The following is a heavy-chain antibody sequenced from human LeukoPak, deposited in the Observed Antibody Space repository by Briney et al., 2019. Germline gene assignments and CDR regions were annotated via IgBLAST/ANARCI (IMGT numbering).Heavy chain of an antibody. CDR3: SKGGLLGVPWTKYTIDL. CDR1: GFIFSSSS. D-gene: IGHD3/OR15-3a*01. CDR2: ISGSGGKQ. V-gene: IGHV3-23*01. Sequence: PGGSLRLSCAASGFIFSSSSMSWVRQTPGRGLEWVSGISGSGGKQYYVDSVKGRFTISRDNSKNTLYLQMNILRADDTAGYFCSKGGLLGVPWTKYTIDLWGQGTVVSVSS. J-gene: IGHJ3*01.